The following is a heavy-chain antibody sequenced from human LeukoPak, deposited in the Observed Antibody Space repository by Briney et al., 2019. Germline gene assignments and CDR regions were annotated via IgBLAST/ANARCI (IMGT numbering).Heavy chain of an antibody. Sequence: GGSLRLSCAASGFTFSSFWMSWVRQAPGKGLEWVANIKQDGSEKYYVDSVKGRFTISRDNAKNSLYLQLNSLRAEDTAVYYCASSSSWGLLFDYWGQGTLVTVSS. CDR1: GFTFSSFW. CDR2: IKQDGSEK. D-gene: IGHD6-13*01. V-gene: IGHV3-7*01. CDR3: ASSSSWGLLFDY. J-gene: IGHJ4*02.